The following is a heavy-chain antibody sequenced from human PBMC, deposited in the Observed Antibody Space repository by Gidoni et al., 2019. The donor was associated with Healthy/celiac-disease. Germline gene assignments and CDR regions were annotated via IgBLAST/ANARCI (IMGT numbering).Heavy chain of an antibody. CDR2: ISGSGGST. V-gene: IGHV3-23*01. Sequence: EVRRLASGGGLVQPGGSLSLSGAAPGFPFSRYAMSWVRQAPGKGLEWVSAISGSGGSTYYADSVKGRFTISRDNSKNTLYLQMNSLRAEDTAVYYCAKRRAVTTLQFPQIDYWGQGTLVTVSS. D-gene: IGHD4-17*01. J-gene: IGHJ4*02. CDR3: AKRRAVTTLQFPQIDY. CDR1: GFPFSRYA.